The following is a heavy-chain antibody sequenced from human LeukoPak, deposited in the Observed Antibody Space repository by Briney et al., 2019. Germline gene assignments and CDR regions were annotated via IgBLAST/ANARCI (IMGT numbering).Heavy chain of an antibody. V-gene: IGHV3-23*01. J-gene: IGHJ3*02. Sequence: GGSLRLSCAASGFTFSTYTMSWVRQTPGKGLEWVSVIGGDGATYYTESVKGRFTISRDNSKNTLSLQMNSLRPEGTAVCYCAKDSRSYNGIYDPFDIWGQGTMVTVSS. CDR2: IGGDGAT. CDR3: AKDSRSYNGIYDPFDI. CDR1: GFTFSTYT. D-gene: IGHD2-8*01.